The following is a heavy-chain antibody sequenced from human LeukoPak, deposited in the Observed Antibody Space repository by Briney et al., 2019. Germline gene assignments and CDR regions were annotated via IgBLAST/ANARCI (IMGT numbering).Heavy chain of an antibody. V-gene: IGHV3-30*04. CDR1: GFTFSSYA. D-gene: IGHD6-13*01. Sequence: GSLRLSCAASGFTFSSYAMHWVRQAPGKGPVWVAVISYDGSNKYYADSVKGRFTVSRENSKNTLYLQMNSLRAEDTAVYYCARDSAPYSSRWFYFFDNWGQGTLVTVSS. CDR2: ISYDGSNK. CDR3: ARDSAPYSSRWFYFFDN. J-gene: IGHJ4*02.